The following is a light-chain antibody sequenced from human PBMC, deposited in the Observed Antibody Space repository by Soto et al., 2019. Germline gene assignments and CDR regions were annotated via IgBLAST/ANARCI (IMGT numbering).Light chain of an antibody. J-gene: IGKJ1*01. CDR3: QQRSNWPPWT. Sequence: EIVLTQSPGTLSLSPGERATLSCRASQSVSSNLAWYQQKPGQAPRLLISDASNRATGIPARFSGSGSGTDFTLTISSLEPEDFAVYYCQQRSNWPPWTFGQGTKVDIK. V-gene: IGKV3-11*01. CDR1: QSVSSN. CDR2: DAS.